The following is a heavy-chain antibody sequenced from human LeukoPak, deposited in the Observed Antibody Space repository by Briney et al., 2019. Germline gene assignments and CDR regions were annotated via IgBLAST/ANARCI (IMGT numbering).Heavy chain of an antibody. CDR3: ARVYYDSSGYYGVDY. CDR1: GYTFTGYY. Sequence: GASVKVSCKASGYTFTGYYMHWVRQAPGQGLEWMGWINPNSGGTNYAQKFQGRVTMTSDTSISTAYMELSRLRSDDTAVYYCARVYYDSSGYYGVDYWGQGTLVTVSS. D-gene: IGHD3-22*01. J-gene: IGHJ4*02. CDR2: INPNSGGT. V-gene: IGHV1-2*02.